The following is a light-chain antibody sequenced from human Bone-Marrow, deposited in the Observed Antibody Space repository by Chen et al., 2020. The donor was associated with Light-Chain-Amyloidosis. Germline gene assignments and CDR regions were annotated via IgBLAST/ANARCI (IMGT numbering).Light chain of an antibody. CDR2: EGS. Sequence: QSALTQPASVSGSPGRSITISCTGTIIGTFNLVSWYQQNPGNAPKLIIYEGSRRPSEVSDRFSGSTSGNTASLTISGLQTDAEADYYCCSSGGYSTFVFGGGTKLTVL. CDR3: CSSGGYSTFV. J-gene: IGLJ2*01. CDR1: IIGTFNL. V-gene: IGLV2-23*03.